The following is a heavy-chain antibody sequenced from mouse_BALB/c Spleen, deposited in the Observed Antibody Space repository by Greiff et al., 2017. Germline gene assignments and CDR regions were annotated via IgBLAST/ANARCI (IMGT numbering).Heavy chain of an antibody. D-gene: IGHD2-3*01. J-gene: IGHJ4*01. CDR1: GYTFTSYW. CDR2: INPSNGRT. CDR3: ARFYDYEAMDY. Sequence: VQLQQPGAELVKPGASVKLSCKASGYTFTSYWMHWVKQRPGQGLEWIGEINPSNGRTNYNEKFKSKATLTVDKSSSTAYMQLSSLTSEDSAVYYCARFYDYEAMDYWGQGTSVTVSS. V-gene: IGHV1S81*02.